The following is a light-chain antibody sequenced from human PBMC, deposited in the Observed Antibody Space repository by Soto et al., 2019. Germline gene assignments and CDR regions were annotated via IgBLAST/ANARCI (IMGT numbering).Light chain of an antibody. CDR1: QSIGNF. Sequence: DIQMTQSPSSLSASIGDRVSITCRASQSIGNFLNWYQQKPGKVPKLLIYAASNLHSGVPSRFSGSGSRTEFTLTISSLQPEDFAAYYCQQSYTSPAFTFGTGTRVNAK. V-gene: IGKV1-39*01. CDR3: QQSYTSPAFT. J-gene: IGKJ3*01. CDR2: AAS.